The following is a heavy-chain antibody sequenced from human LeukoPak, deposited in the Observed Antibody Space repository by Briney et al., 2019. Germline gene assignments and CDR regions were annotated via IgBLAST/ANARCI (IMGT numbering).Heavy chain of an antibody. D-gene: IGHD2-21*02. CDR3: AKDGLHIVVVTGAFDI. J-gene: IGHJ3*02. Sequence: GGSLRLSCAASGFTITTNYMNWVRQAPGKGLEWVSVIYGDDETNYADSVKGRFTISRDNAKNSLYLQMNSLRAEDTAVYYCAKDGLHIVVVTGAFDIWGQGTMVRLF. V-gene: IGHV3-53*01. CDR1: GFTITTNY. CDR2: IYGDDET.